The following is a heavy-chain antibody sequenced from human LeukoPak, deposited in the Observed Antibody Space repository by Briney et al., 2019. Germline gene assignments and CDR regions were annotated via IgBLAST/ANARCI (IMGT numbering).Heavy chain of an antibody. CDR2: IWYDGSNK. CDR1: GFTFSSYG. Sequence: GGSLRLSCAASGFTFSSYGTHWVRQAPGKGLEWVAVIWYDGSNKYYADSVKGRFTISRDNSKNTLYLQMNSLRAEDTAVYYCAKVPYYGDYDWGYFDYWGQGTLVTVSS. CDR3: AKVPYYGDYDWGYFDY. J-gene: IGHJ4*02. V-gene: IGHV3-33*06. D-gene: IGHD4-17*01.